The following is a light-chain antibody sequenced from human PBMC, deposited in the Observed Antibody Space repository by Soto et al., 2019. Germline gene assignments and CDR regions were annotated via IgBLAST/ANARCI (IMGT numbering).Light chain of an antibody. Sequence: DVVMTQSPLSLPVTLGQPASISCRSSQGLANTYLNWFHQRPGQSPRRLIYKVSNRDSGVPDRFSGSGSGTDFTLKISRVEAEDVGLYFCMQATHWPYTFGQGTKLEI. CDR1: QGLANTY. CDR3: MQATHWPYT. V-gene: IGKV2-30*01. CDR2: KVS. J-gene: IGKJ2*01.